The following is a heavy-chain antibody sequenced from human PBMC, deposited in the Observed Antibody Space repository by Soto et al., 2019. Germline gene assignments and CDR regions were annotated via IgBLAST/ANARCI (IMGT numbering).Heavy chain of an antibody. CDR2: STLTVVA. CDR3: ARGLIAAAGRWFDP. Sequence: ASVKAPARLLDTPSSATICTGCDRPLDKGLSGWDGSTLTVVANYAQKFQGRVTMTRDTSISTAYMELSRLRSDDTAVYYCARGLIAAAGRWFDPWGQGTLVTVSS. CDR1: DTPSSAT. J-gene: IGHJ5*02. V-gene: IGHV1-2*02. D-gene: IGHD6-13*01.